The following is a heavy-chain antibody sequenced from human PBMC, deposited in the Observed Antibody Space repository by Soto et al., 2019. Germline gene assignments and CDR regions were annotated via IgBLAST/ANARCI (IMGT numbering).Heavy chain of an antibody. CDR2: ISWNSGSI. CDR1: GFTFDDYA. Sequence: GGSLRLSCAASGFTFDDYAMHWVRQAPGKGLEWVSGISWNSGSIGYADSVKGRFTISRDNAKNSLYLQMNSLRAEDTALYYCAKDYYDILTGSNFDYWGQGTLVPSPQ. CDR3: AKDYYDILTGSNFDY. D-gene: IGHD3-9*01. V-gene: IGHV3-9*01. J-gene: IGHJ4*02.